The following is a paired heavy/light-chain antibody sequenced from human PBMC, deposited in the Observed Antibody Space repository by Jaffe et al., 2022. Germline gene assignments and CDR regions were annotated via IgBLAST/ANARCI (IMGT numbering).Heavy chain of an antibody. CDR2: IYPGDSDT. Sequence: EVQLVQSGAEVKKAGESLKISCKGSGYIFTSYWIGWVRQMPGKGLEWMGLIYPGDSDTRYSPSFQGQVTMSADKSINTAYLQWTSLKASDTAMFYCVKRSTNSRYSVDSWGQGTLVSVST. V-gene: IGHV5-51*03. CDR1: GYIFTSYW. D-gene: IGHD6-13*01. J-gene: IGHJ4*02. CDR3: VKRSTNSRYSVDS.
Light chain of an antibody. J-gene: IGLJ1*01. CDR2: DVS. CDR1: SSDVGGYNY. CDR3: SSYAGGNNNYV. V-gene: IGLV2-8*01. Sequence: QSALTQPPSASGSPGQSVTISCTGTSSDVGGYNYVSWYQQHPGKAPKLMIYDVSKRPSGVPDRFSGSKSGNTASLTVSGLQAEDEADYYCSSYAGGNNNYVFGTGTEVTVL.